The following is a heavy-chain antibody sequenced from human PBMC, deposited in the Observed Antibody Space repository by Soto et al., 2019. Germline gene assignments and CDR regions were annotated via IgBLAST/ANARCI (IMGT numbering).Heavy chain of an antibody. V-gene: IGHV1-58*01. J-gene: IGHJ3*02. Sequence: QMQLVQSGPEVKKPGTSVKVSCKASGFTFTSSAVQWVRQARGQRLEWIGWIVVGSGNTNYAQKFQERVTITRDMSTSTAYMELSSLRSEDTAVYYCAAIMEGDDAFDIWGQGTMVTVSS. CDR1: GFTFTSSA. CDR3: AAIMEGDDAFDI. D-gene: IGHD1-1*01. CDR2: IVVGSGNT.